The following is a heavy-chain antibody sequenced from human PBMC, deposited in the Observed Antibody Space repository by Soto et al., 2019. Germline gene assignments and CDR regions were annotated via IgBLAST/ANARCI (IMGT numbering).Heavy chain of an antibody. CDR2: MSRTGDNT. CDR1: GFTFSIYA. D-gene: IGHD3-22*01. J-gene: IGHJ4*02. Sequence: GSLRLSCAASGFTFSIYAMTWVRQSPGKGLEWVSSMSRTGDNTYYEDSVKGRFTISGDNSKNTLYLQMNSLRAEDTDIYYCAKDQSNSNPLYYFDFWGPGTLVTVSS. CDR3: AKDQSNSNPLYYFDF. V-gene: IGHV3-23*01.